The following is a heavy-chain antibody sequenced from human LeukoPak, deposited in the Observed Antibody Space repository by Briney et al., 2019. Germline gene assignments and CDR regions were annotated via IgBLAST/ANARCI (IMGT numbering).Heavy chain of an antibody. CDR2: ISYDGSNK. CDR3: AKDGESGIQYTQGYFDY. CDR1: GFTFSSYG. J-gene: IGHJ4*02. V-gene: IGHV3-30*18. D-gene: IGHD1-1*01. Sequence: GRSLRLSCAASGFTFSSYGMHWVRQAPGKGLEWVAVISYDGSNKYYADPVKGRFTISRDNSKNTLYLQMNSLRAEDTAVYYCAKDGESGIQYTQGYFDYWGQGTLVTVSS.